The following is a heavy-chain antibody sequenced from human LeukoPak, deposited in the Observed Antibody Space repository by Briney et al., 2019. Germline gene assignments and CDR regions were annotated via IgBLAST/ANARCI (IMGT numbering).Heavy chain of an antibody. V-gene: IGHV3-74*01. Sequence: GGSLRLSCAASGFTFSDFWMHWVRQAPGKGLVWVSRINNDGSDIIYTDSVKGRFTISRDNAKNTLYLQMNSLRPEDTAVYYCARVECSGGSCYLSDYYYYYMDVWGKGTTVTVSS. CDR2: INNDGSDI. D-gene: IGHD2-15*01. CDR1: GFTFSDFW. CDR3: ARVECSGGSCYLSDYYYYYMDV. J-gene: IGHJ6*03.